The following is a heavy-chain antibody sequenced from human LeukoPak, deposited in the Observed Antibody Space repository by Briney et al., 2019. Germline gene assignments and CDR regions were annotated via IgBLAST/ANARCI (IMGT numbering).Heavy chain of an antibody. D-gene: IGHD6-13*01. CDR3: AIGLAAAASEYYYMDV. J-gene: IGHJ6*03. Sequence: ASVKVSCKASGGTFSSYAISWVRQAPGQGLEWMGGIIPIFGTANYAQKFQGRVTITRNTSISTAYMELSSLRSEDTAVYYCAIGLAAAASEYYYMDVWGKGTTVTVSS. CDR2: IIPIFGTA. V-gene: IGHV1-69*05. CDR1: GGTFSSYA.